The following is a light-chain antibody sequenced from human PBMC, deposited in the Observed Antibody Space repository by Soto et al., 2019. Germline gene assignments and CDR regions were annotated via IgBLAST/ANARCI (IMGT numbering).Light chain of an antibody. V-gene: IGLV2-14*01. CDR1: SSDVGCFNF. Sequence: QSALTQPASVSGSPGQSITISCTGTSSDVGCFNFASWYQQLPGKAANLLIYDVSNRPSRVSNRFSGSKSGNTAALTISGLQAEDEADYYCSSYTGSDTELFGTGTKLTVL. CDR3: SSYTGSDTEL. CDR2: DVS. J-gene: IGLJ1*01.